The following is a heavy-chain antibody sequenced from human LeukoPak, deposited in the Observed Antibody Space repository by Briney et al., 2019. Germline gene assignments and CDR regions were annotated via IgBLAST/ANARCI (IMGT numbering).Heavy chain of an antibody. CDR1: GGSFGGYY. J-gene: IGHJ4*02. Sequence: SETLSLTCAVYGGSFGGYYWSWIRQPPGKGLEWIGEINHSGSTKYNPSLKSRVTISVDKSKNQFSLKLSSVTAADTAVYYCATVSAFFYDSGSYYTFDYWGQGTLATVSS. CDR2: INHSGST. CDR3: ATVSAFFYDSGSYYTFDY. V-gene: IGHV4-34*01. D-gene: IGHD3-10*01.